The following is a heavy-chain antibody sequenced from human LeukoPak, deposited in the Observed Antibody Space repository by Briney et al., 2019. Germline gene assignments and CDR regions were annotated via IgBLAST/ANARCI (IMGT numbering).Heavy chain of an antibody. Sequence: TGGSLRLSCAASGFTFNSQAMNWVRQAPGKGLELVSTISGSGTNTYYAGSVKGRFTISRDNSKNTVYLQMHSLRAEDTAVYYCAKRPYGSGGGHFDHWGQGTLAIVSS. CDR1: GFTFNSQA. D-gene: IGHD3-10*01. J-gene: IGHJ4*02. V-gene: IGHV3-23*01. CDR2: ISGSGTNT. CDR3: AKRPYGSGGGHFDH.